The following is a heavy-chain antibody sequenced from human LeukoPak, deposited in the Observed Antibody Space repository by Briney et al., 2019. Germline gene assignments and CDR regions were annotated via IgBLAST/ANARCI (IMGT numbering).Heavy chain of an antibody. Sequence: PSETLSLTCTVSGGSVSSGSYYWSWIRQPPGKGLEWIGYIYYSGSTNYNPSLRSRVTISLDTSKNQFSLKLSSVTAADTAVYYCARDYPVIAAAGYGMDVWGQGTTVTVSS. V-gene: IGHV4-61*01. CDR3: ARDYPVIAAAGYGMDV. CDR1: GGSVSSGSYY. CDR2: IYYSGST. J-gene: IGHJ6*02. D-gene: IGHD6-13*01.